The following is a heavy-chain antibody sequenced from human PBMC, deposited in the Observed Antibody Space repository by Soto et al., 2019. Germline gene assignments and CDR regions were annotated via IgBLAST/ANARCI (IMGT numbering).Heavy chain of an antibody. V-gene: IGHV1-2*02. CDR2: INPNSGGT. Sequence: ASVKVSCKASGYTFTGYYMHWVRQAPGQGLEWMGWINPNSGGTNYAQKFQGRVTMTRDTSISTAYMELSRLRSDDTAVYYCARHLYDSSGYYYRQGGDYYYYGMDVWRQGTTVTVSS. CDR3: ARHLYDSSGYYYRQGGDYYYYGMDV. D-gene: IGHD3-22*01. J-gene: IGHJ6*02. CDR1: GYTFTGYY.